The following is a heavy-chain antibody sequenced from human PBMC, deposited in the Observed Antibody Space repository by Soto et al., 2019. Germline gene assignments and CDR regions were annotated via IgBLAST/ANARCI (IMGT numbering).Heavy chain of an antibody. CDR2: INHSGST. J-gene: IGHJ4*02. Sequence: SETLSLTCAVYGGSFSGYYWSWIRQPPGKGLEWIGEINHSGSTNYNPSLKSRVTISVDTSKNQFSLKLSSVTAADTAVYYCARAPGNYYDSIGWGQGTRVTVSS. CDR3: ARAPGNYYDSIG. V-gene: IGHV4-34*01. D-gene: IGHD3-22*01. CDR1: GGSFSGYY.